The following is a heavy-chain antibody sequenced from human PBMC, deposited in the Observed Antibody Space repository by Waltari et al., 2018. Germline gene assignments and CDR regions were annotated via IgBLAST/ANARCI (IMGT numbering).Heavy chain of an antibody. Sequence: EVQLVESGGGLVQPGRSLRLSCTASGFTFGDYAMSWFRQAPVKGLEWVGFIRSKAYGGTTEYAASVKGRFTISRDDSKSIAYLQMNSLKTEDTAVYYCTRDGPSYIWGSYPSDYWGQGTLVTVSS. J-gene: IGHJ4*02. D-gene: IGHD3-16*01. V-gene: IGHV3-49*03. CDR2: IRSKAYGGTT. CDR3: TRDGPSYIWGSYPSDY. CDR1: GFTFGDYA.